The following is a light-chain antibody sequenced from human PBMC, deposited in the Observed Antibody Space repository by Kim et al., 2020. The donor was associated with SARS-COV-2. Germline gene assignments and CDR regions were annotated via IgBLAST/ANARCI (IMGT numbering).Light chain of an antibody. CDR1: QQTSNY. CDR3: QQYDNLLTT. J-gene: IGKJ5*01. CDR2: GAS. V-gene: IGKV1-33*01. Sequence: RVTIYCRTRQQTSNYVNWDQHKPRKATKLLMYGASNWETGVPARCGGRGAGADFTFTISRLKPEAVSSGYCQQYDNLLTTFGQGTRLEI.